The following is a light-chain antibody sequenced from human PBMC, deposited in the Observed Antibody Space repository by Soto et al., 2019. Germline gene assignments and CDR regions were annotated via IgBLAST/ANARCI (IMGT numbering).Light chain of an antibody. CDR1: QSVSSN. J-gene: IGKJ1*01. CDR3: QYYNSWFRT. Sequence: EIVMTQSPATLSVSPGERATLSCRASQSVSSNFAWYQQKPGQAPRLLIYGASTRATGIPARCSGSGSGTYSTLTISSLHPEDFVVYCWQYYNSWFRTFGQGTKVEIK. V-gene: IGKV3-15*01. CDR2: GAS.